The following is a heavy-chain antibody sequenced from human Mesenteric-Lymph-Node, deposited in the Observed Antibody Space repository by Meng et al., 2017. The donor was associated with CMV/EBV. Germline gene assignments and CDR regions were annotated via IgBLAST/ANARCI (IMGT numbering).Heavy chain of an antibody. CDR3: ALQSTAMVIDY. CDR2: IYYSGST. CDR1: GGSISSSSYY. D-gene: IGHD5-18*01. Sequence: SETLSLTCTVSGGSISSSSYYWGWIRQPPGKGLERIGSIYYSGSTYYNPSLKSRVTMSVDTSKNQFSLNLNSVTAADTAVYYCALQSTAMVIDYWGQGTLVTVSS. J-gene: IGHJ4*02. V-gene: IGHV4-39*01.